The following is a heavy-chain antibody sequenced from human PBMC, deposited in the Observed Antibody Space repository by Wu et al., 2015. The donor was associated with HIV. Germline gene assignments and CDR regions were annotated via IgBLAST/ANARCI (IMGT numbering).Heavy chain of an antibody. CDR1: GGTFSSYA. Sequence: QVQLVQSGAEVKKPGSSVKVSCKASGGTFSSYAISWVRQAPGQGLEWMGGIIPIFGTANYAQKFQGRVTITADESTSTAYMELSSLRSEDTAVYYCASETKYCTNGVCYNAEYFQHWGQGTLVTVSS. CDR3: ASETKYCTNGVCYNAEYFQH. CDR2: IIPIFGTA. J-gene: IGHJ1*01. D-gene: IGHD2-8*01. V-gene: IGHV1-69*12.